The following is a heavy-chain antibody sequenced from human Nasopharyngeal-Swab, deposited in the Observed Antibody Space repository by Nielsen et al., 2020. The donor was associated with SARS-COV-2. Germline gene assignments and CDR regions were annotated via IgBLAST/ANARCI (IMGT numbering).Heavy chain of an antibody. CDR3: APLGYCSGSNCYSSSC. CDR1: GGSISSWNW. D-gene: IGHD2-15*01. CDR2: IYESGST. V-gene: IGHV4-4*02. Sequence: SETLSLTCTVSGGSISSWNWWTLVRQAPGTGLEWIGEIYESGSTNYNPSLKNRITMSIDKSKNQFSLNLRSVTAADTAVYYCAPLGYCSGSNCYSSSCWGQETLVTVSS. J-gene: IGHJ4*02.